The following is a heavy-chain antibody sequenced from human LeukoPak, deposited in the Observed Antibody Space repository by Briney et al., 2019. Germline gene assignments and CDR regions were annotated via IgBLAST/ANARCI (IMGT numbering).Heavy chain of an antibody. D-gene: IGHD6-6*01. CDR3: AKTGSTIAARPPDY. CDR2: VYDGGST. J-gene: IGHJ4*02. CDR1: GVSFSSSPYY. V-gene: IGHV4-39*07. Sequence: SETLSLTCTLSGVSFSSSPYYWGWIRQPPGKGLEWIGSVYDGGSTYYNPSLKSRVTISLDTSKNQFSLKLTSVTAADTAVYYCAKTGSTIAARPPDYWGQGTLVTVSP.